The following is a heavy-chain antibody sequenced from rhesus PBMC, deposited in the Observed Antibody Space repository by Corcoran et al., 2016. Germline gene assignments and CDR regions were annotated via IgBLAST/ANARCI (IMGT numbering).Heavy chain of an antibody. CDR3: TRSIAAAGPLDS. CDR2: ISPYNGNK. CDR1: GYTFTSYY. J-gene: IGHJ6*01. V-gene: IGHV1-180*01. Sequence: QVQLVQSGAEIKQPGASVKLSCKASGYTFTSYYMHWVRQAPGQGLEWIGLISPYNGNKGNEQNFQGRVTITTDTSTSTGYMELSSLRSEDTAVYYGTRSIAAAGPLDSWGQGVVVTVSS. D-gene: IGHD6-31*01.